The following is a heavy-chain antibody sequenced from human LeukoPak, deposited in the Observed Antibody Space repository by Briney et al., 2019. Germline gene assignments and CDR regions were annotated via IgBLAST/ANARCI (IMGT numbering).Heavy chain of an antibody. Sequence: GGSLSLSFAASGFPFSGYAWSWVRKAPGKGLEGASVFSGSGGSTYYADSVKGRFTISRDNSKNTLYLQMNSLRAEDTAVYYCAKDREVRGIYAFDIWGQGTMVTVSS. J-gene: IGHJ3*02. D-gene: IGHD3-10*01. V-gene: IGHV3-23*01. CDR3: AKDREVRGIYAFDI. CDR2: FSGSGGST. CDR1: GFPFSGYA.